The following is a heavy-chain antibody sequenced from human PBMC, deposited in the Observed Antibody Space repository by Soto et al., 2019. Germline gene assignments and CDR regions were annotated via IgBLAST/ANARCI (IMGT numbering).Heavy chain of an antibody. D-gene: IGHD2-21*01. Sequence: QVQLVQSGAEVKKPGSSVKVSCKASGGAFSTYAITWVRQAPGQGLEWMGGLIPIFRSPTYAQRFQGRLTITAAESATTAYMELTSLTSEDTAMYHCARGKEMAIISSNWFEPWGQGTLVTVSS. V-gene: IGHV1-69*01. CDR3: ARGKEMAIISSNWFEP. J-gene: IGHJ5*02. CDR1: GGAFSTYA. CDR2: LIPIFRSP.